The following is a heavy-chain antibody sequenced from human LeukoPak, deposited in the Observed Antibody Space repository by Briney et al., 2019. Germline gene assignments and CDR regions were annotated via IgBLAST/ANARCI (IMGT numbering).Heavy chain of an antibody. Sequence: GASLRLSCVASGFTFPNYAMSWVRQAAGQGLQWVSAISGEGNNTYYADSVKGRFTISRDNSKNTLYLQMNSLRAEDTAIYYCAKDHGTAVAGFYYWGQGTLVTVSS. CDR1: GFTFPNYA. D-gene: IGHD6-19*01. V-gene: IGHV3-23*01. J-gene: IGHJ4*02. CDR2: ISGEGNNT. CDR3: AKDHGTAVAGFYY.